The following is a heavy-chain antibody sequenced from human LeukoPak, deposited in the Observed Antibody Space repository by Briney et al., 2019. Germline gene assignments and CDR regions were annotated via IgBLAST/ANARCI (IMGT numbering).Heavy chain of an antibody. V-gene: IGHV3-20*01. J-gene: IGHJ3*02. CDR2: INWNGGST. CDR1: GFTFDDYG. Sequence: PGGSLRLSCAASGFTFDDYGMSWVRQAPGKGLEWVSGINWNGGSTGYADSVKGRFTISRDNAKNSLYLQMNSLRAEDTALYHCARRLSSWQIPPLSFDIWGQGTMVTVSS. D-gene: IGHD6-13*01. CDR3: ARRLSSWQIPPLSFDI.